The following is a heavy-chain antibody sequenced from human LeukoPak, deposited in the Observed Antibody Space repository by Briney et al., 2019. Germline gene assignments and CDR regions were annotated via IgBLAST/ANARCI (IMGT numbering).Heavy chain of an antibody. Sequence: KSSETLSLTCAVYGGSFSGYYWSWIRQPPGKGLEWIGEINHSGSTNYNPPLKSRVTISVDTSKNQFSLKLSSVTAADTAVYYCARVSSGWYGIIDYWGQGTLVTVSS. V-gene: IGHV4-34*01. CDR2: INHSGST. CDR3: ARVSSGWYGIIDY. J-gene: IGHJ4*02. CDR1: GGSFSGYY. D-gene: IGHD6-19*01.